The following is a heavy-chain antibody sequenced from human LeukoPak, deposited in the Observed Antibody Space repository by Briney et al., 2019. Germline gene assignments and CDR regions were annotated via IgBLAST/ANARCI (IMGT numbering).Heavy chain of an antibody. V-gene: IGHV1-2*02. Sequence: ASVKVSCKASGYTFTSYDINWVRQATGQGLEWMGWINPNSGGTNYAQKFQGRVTMTRDTSISTAYMELSRLRSDDTAVYYCARPAKRIAAAGTPRLNWFDPWGQGTLVTVSS. D-gene: IGHD6-13*01. CDR2: INPNSGGT. CDR1: GYTFTSYD. CDR3: ARPAKRIAAAGTPRLNWFDP. J-gene: IGHJ5*02.